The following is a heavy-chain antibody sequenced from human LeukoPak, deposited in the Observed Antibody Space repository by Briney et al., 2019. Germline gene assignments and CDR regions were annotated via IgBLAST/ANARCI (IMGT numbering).Heavy chain of an antibody. J-gene: IGHJ4*02. CDR2: ISGIGANT. V-gene: IGHV3-23*01. CDR3: AKHLGSHNFDY. CDR1: GFTFNGYA. D-gene: IGHD3-10*01. Sequence: GGSLRHSCAASGFTFNGYAMSWVRQAPGKGLEWVSSISGIGANTHYANSVKGGFTVYRDNSKNTLYLQVNNLRAEDTAVYYCAKHLGSHNFDYWGQGTLVTVSS.